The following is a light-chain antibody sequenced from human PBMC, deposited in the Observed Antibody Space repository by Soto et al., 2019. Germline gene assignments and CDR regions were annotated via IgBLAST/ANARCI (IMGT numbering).Light chain of an antibody. Sequence: DIQMTQSPSSLSASLGDRVTITCRASQSISSYFNGYQQKPGKDPKLLIYSAASLQCRVPPRFRGSGSGTEFTLTISSTIPEDFATDYCQQSYSHPTTFGEGTKVDIK. CDR1: QSISSY. CDR3: QQSYSHPTT. V-gene: IGKV1-39*01. J-gene: IGKJ4*02. CDR2: SAA.